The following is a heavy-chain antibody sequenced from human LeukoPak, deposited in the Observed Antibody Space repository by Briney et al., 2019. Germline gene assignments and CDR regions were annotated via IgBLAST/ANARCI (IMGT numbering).Heavy chain of an antibody. CDR2: INSNGGST. D-gene: IGHD3-10*01. J-gene: IGHJ4*02. Sequence: GGSLRLSCAASGFTFASYAMTWVRQAPGKGLEWVSAINSNGGSTCYADSVKGRFTISRDNSKNTLFLQMNSLRAEDTALYYCAKYPYTSGSLYDYWGQGTLVTVSS. CDR3: AKYPYTSGSLYDY. CDR1: GFTFASYA. V-gene: IGHV3-23*01.